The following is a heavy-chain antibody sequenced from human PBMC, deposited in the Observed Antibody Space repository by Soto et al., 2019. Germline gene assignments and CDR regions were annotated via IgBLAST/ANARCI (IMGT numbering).Heavy chain of an antibody. Sequence: EVELVESGGGLVQPGGSLRLSCAASGFTLSSYWMHWVRQTPGKGLVWVSRLSGDGTGTRYADFVKGRFTISRDNAKSTLYLEMSILKTEDTTVYYCARGGGGGSFDQWGQGTLVTVSS. CDR3: ARGGGGGSFDQ. J-gene: IGHJ4*02. CDR1: GFTLSSYW. CDR2: LSGDGTGT. D-gene: IGHD2-15*01. V-gene: IGHV3-74*01.